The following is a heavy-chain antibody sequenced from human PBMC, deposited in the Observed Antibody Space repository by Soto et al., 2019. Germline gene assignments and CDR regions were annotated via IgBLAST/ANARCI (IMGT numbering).Heavy chain of an antibody. CDR2: ISYDGSNK. V-gene: IGHV3-30*18. CDR1: GLTFSSYG. J-gene: IGHJ6*02. CDR3: AKDLIGYCSSTSQPCYYYGMDV. D-gene: IGHD2-2*03. Sequence: PGGSLRLSCAASGLTFSSYGMHWVRQAPGKGLEWVAVISYDGSNKYYAHSVKGRFTISRDNSKNPLYLQMNSLRAEDTAVYYCAKDLIGYCSSTSQPCYYYGMDVWGQGTTVTVSS.